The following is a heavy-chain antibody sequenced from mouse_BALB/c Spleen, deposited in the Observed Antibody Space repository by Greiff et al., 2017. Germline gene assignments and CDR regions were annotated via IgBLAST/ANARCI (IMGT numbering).Heavy chain of an antibody. CDR1: GFSLTSYG. Sequence: VKLMESGPGLVQPSQSLSITCTVSGFSLTSYGVHWVRQSPGKGLEWLGVIWSGGSTDYNAAFISRLSISKDNSKSQVFFKMNSLQANDTAIYYCASLYYDYDGYYFDYWGQGTTLTVSS. V-gene: IGHV2-2*02. D-gene: IGHD2-4*01. CDR2: IWSGGST. CDR3: ASLYYDYDGYYFDY. J-gene: IGHJ2*01.